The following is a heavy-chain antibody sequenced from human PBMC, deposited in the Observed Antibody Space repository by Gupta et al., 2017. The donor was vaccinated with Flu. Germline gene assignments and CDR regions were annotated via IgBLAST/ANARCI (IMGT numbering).Heavy chain of an antibody. CDR3: ARAPVRLLQFNPYFDY. V-gene: IGHV3-33*01. J-gene: IGHJ4*02. CDR1: GFISSTHG. Sequence: QVQLVESGGGVVQPGRSLRLTCAASGFISSTHGMHWVRQAPGKGVEWVAMIWYDGSNKYYADCVNVQFTITRDDYKNTLFLEMYNLSVEDTDMYYCARAPVRLLQFNPYFDYWGQGTLVTVSS. D-gene: IGHD2-21*01. CDR2: IWYDGSNK.